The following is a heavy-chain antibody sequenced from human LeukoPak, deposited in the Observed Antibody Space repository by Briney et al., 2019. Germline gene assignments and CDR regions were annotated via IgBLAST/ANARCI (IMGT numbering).Heavy chain of an antibody. D-gene: IGHD3-3*01. CDR2: INHSGST. J-gene: IGHJ5*02. CDR3: ARVRFRNFWFDP. CDR1: GGSFSGYY. V-gene: IGHV4-34*01. Sequence: PSETLPLTCAVYGGSFSGYYWSWIRQPPGKGLEWIGEINHSGSTNYNPSLKSRVTISVDTSKSQFSLKLSSVTAADTAVYYCARVRFRNFWFDPWGQGTLVTVSS.